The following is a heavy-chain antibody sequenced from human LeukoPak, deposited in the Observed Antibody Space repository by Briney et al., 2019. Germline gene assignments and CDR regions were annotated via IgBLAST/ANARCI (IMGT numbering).Heavy chain of an antibody. V-gene: IGHV4-59*01. Sequence: SETLSLTCTVSGGSISSYYWSWIRQPPGKGLEWIGYIYYSGSTNYNPSLKSRVTISVDTSKNQFSLKLSSVTAADTAVYYCARASYDSSGSYYYYMDVWGKGTTVTVSS. CDR2: IYYSGST. D-gene: IGHD3-22*01. J-gene: IGHJ6*03. CDR3: ARASYDSSGSYYYYMDV. CDR1: GGSISSYY.